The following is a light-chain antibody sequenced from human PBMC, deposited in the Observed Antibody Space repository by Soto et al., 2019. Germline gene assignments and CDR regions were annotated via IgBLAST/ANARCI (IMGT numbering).Light chain of an antibody. V-gene: IGKV3-11*01. CDR1: QTVSSY. J-gene: IGKJ2*01. Sequence: EIVLRQSPATLSLSPGERATLSCRASQTVSSYLAWYQQKPGQAPRLLIYDASVRATGTPGGFSGSGSGTDFNLIINSLEPDDFAVYFCHQRSDWPHTFGQGTRLDIK. CDR3: HQRSDWPHT. CDR2: DAS.